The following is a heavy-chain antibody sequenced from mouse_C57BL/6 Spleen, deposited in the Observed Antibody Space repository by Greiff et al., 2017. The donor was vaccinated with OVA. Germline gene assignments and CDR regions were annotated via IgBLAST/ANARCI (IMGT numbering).Heavy chain of an antibody. Sequence: QVQLKESGPELVKPGASVKISCKASGYTFTDYYINWVKQRPGQGLEWIGWIYPGSGNTKYNEKFKGKATLTVDTSSSTAYMQLSSLTSEDSAVYFCARTDYYDYDEGYFDYWGQGTTLTVSS. CDR1: GYTFTDYY. CDR2: IYPGSGNT. J-gene: IGHJ2*01. V-gene: IGHV1-84*01. CDR3: ARTDYYDYDEGYFDY. D-gene: IGHD2-4*01.